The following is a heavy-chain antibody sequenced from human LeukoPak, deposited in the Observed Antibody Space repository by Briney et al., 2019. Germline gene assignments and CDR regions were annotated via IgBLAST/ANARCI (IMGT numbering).Heavy chain of an antibody. CDR2: ISAYNGNT. CDR3: ARDRPGGYSDY. Sequence: ASVKVSCKASGYTFTSYGISWVRQAPGQGLEWMGWISAYNGNTNYAQKLRGRVTMTTDTSTSTAYMELRSLRSGDTAVYYCARDRPGGYSDYWGQGTLVTVSS. D-gene: IGHD2-15*01. CDR1: GYTFTSYG. J-gene: IGHJ4*02. V-gene: IGHV1-18*01.